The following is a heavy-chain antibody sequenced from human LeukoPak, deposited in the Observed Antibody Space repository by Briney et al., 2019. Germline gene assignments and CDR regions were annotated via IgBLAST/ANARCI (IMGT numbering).Heavy chain of an antibody. CDR1: GGTFSSYA. V-gene: IGHV1-69*04. J-gene: IGHJ6*02. D-gene: IGHD2-8*01. Sequence: SVKVSCKASGGTFSSYAISWVRQAPGQGLEWMGRIIPILGIANYAQKFQGRVTFIADKTTNTAYMELSSLRSEDTAVYYCARDCIAPDIVLMVYAYYYYYGMDVWGQGTTVTVSS. CDR3: ARDCIAPDIVLMVYAYYYYYGMDV. CDR2: IIPILGIA.